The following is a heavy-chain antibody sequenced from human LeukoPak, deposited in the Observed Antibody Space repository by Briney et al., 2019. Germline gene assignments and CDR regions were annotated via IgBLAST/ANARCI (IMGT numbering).Heavy chain of an antibody. Sequence: ASVKVSCKASGYTFISYDINWVRQATGQGLEWMGWTNPNSGNTGYAQKFQGRVTMTRNTSISTAYMELRSLRSDDTAVYYCARDVTEDNYYDSRMSDYWGQGTLVTVSS. J-gene: IGHJ4*02. CDR1: GYTFISYD. CDR3: ARDVTEDNYYDSRMSDY. CDR2: TNPNSGNT. D-gene: IGHD3-22*01. V-gene: IGHV1-8*01.